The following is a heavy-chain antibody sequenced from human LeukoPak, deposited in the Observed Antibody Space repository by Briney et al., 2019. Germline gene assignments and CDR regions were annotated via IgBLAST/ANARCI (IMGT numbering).Heavy chain of an antibody. CDR1: GGSISSYY. Sequence: PSETLSLTCTVSGGSISSYYWSWIRQPPGKGLEWIGYIYYSGSTNYNPSLKSRVTISVDTSKNQFSLKLSSVTAADTAVYHCARDAGSGAWFDPWGQGTLVTVSS. CDR2: IYYSGST. D-gene: IGHD6-19*01. J-gene: IGHJ5*02. CDR3: ARDAGSGAWFDP. V-gene: IGHV4-59*01.